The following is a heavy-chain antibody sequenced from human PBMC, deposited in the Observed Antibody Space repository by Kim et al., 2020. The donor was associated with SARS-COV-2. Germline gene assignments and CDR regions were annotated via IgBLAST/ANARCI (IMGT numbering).Heavy chain of an antibody. D-gene: IGHD1-7*01. Sequence: GGSLRLSCAASGFTFSSYAMHWVRQAPGKGLEWVAVISYDGSNNYYVDSVKGRFTISRDNSKNTLYLQMNSLRAEDTAVYYCTKTGATYYYYYGMDVWGQGTTVTVSS. CDR3: TKTGATYYYYYGMDV. CDR1: GFTFSSYA. V-gene: IGHV3-30*04. CDR2: ISYDGSNN. J-gene: IGHJ6*02.